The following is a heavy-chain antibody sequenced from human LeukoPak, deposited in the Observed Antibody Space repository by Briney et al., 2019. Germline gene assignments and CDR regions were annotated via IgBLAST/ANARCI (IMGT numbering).Heavy chain of an antibody. CDR3: AREGYYDSSGYYPFDY. CDR2: IYRGGNT. CDR1: GFTVSGHP. Sequence: GGSLRLSCAASGFTVSGHPMSWVRQAPGKGLEWVSVIYRGGNTYYADSVKGRFTISTDNSKNTLYLQMNSLRAEDTAVYYCAREGYYDSSGYYPFDYWGQGTLVTVSS. D-gene: IGHD3-22*01. J-gene: IGHJ4*02. V-gene: IGHV3-53*01.